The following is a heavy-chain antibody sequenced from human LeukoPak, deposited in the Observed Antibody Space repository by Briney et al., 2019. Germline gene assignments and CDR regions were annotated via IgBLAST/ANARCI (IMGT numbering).Heavy chain of an antibody. J-gene: IGHJ2*01. CDR1: GFTVSSNY. D-gene: IGHD6-13*01. V-gene: IGHV3-53*01. CDR3: ARVGSSWPNWYFDL. Sequence: GGSLRLSCAASGFTVSSNYMSWVRQAPGKGLEWVSVIYSGGTTYYADSVKGRFTISRDNSKNTLYLQMNSLRAEDTAVYYCARVGSSWPNWYFDLWSRGTLGTVSA. CDR2: IYSGGTT.